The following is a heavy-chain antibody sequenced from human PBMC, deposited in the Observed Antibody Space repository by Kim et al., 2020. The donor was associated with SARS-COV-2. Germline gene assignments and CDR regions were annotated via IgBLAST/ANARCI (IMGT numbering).Heavy chain of an antibody. CDR2: ISYDGSNK. V-gene: IGHV3-30*04. CDR3: ARDRSYGDYAPWFDP. J-gene: IGHJ5*02. CDR1: GFTFSSYA. Sequence: GGSLRLSCAASGFTFSSYAMHWVRQAPGKGLEWVAVISYDGSNKYYADSVKGRFTISRDNSKNTLYLQMNSLRAEDTAVYYCARDRSYGDYAPWFDPRG. D-gene: IGHD4-17*01.